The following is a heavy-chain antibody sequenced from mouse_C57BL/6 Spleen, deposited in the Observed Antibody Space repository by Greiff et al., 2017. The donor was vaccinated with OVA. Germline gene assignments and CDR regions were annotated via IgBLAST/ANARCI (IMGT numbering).Heavy chain of an antibody. D-gene: IGHD1-1*01. J-gene: IGHJ4*01. CDR1: GFTFSDAW. CDR2: IRNKANNHAT. Sequence: EVQGVESGGGLVQPGGSMKLSCAASGFTFSDAWMDWVRQSPEKGLEWVAEIRNKANNHATYYAESVKGRFTISRDDSKSSVYLQMNSLRAEDTGIYYCTRYYGSNAMDYWGQGTSGTVAS. V-gene: IGHV6-6*01. CDR3: TRYYGSNAMDY.